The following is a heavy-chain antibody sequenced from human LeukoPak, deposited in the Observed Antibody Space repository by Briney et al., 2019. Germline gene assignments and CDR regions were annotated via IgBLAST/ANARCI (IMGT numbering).Heavy chain of an antibody. V-gene: IGHV4-39*07. J-gene: IGHJ4*02. CDR3: ARGHSMFGLGLGIAY. CDR2: IYYSGST. Sequence: PSETLSLTCTVSGGSISSSSYYWGWIRQPPGKRLEWIGSIYYSGSTYYNPSLKSRVTISVDTSKNQFSLKLSSVTAADTAVYYCARGHSMFGLGLGIAYWGQGTLVTVSS. D-gene: IGHD3-10*02. CDR1: GGSISSSSYY.